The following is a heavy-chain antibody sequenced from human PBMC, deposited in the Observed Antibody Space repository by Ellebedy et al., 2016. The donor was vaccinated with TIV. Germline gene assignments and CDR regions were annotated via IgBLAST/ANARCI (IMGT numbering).Heavy chain of an antibody. CDR1: GDFIGRGGDS. Sequence: MPSETLSLTCSVSGDFIGRGGDSWTWVRQSPGKGLEWIGFTYDSVNAYYNPSLKSRVSISVDLSKNQFSLRLNSVTAADTAVYYCARDSGSLAGFDYWGPGALVTVSS. J-gene: IGHJ4*02. D-gene: IGHD2-15*01. CDR2: TYDSVNA. V-gene: IGHV4-30-2*06. CDR3: ARDSGSLAGFDY.